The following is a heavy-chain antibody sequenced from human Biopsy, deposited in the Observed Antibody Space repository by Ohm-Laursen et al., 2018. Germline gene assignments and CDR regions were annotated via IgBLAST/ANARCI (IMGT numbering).Heavy chain of an antibody. CDR3: ARGRRTSGWPYFAN. Sequence: SSVKVSCKASGYTFIDYYIHWVRQAPGQGLEWMGWINPNSGGTKYAQKFQGRVTMAGDTSINTVHMELRNLRSDDTAVYYCARGRRTSGWPYFANWGQGTLVIVSS. CDR1: GYTFIDYY. J-gene: IGHJ4*02. V-gene: IGHV1-2*02. D-gene: IGHD6-19*01. CDR2: INPNSGGT.